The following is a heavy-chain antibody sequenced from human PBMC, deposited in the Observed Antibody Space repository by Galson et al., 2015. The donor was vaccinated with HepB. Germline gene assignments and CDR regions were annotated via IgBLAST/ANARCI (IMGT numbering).Heavy chain of an antibody. Sequence: SLRLSCAASGFTFSSYAMHWVRQAPGKGLEWVAVISYDGSNKYYADSVKGRFTISRDNSKNTLYLQMNSLRAEDTAVYYCARGRILSRGRAVVRGVHADYWGQGTLVTVSS. CDR2: ISYDGSNK. J-gene: IGHJ4*02. V-gene: IGHV3-30-3*01. CDR3: ARGRILSRGRAVVRGVHADY. D-gene: IGHD3-10*01. CDR1: GFTFSSYA.